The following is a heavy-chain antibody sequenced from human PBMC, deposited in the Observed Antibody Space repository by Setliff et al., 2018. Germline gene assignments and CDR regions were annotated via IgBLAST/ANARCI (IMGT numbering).Heavy chain of an antibody. J-gene: IGHJ5*01. CDR3: ARSSSYGMRYWFDS. CDR1: GFRFTNFG. Sequence: ASVKVSCKTSGFRFTNFGFSWVRQAPGQGLEWMGWISAQDGNTIYAQNFQGRVTMTTDTSTSTAYMELTRLTSDDTAVYYCARSSSYGMRYWFDSWGQGPLVTVSS. D-gene: IGHD2-2*01. V-gene: IGHV1-18*01. CDR2: ISAQDGNT.